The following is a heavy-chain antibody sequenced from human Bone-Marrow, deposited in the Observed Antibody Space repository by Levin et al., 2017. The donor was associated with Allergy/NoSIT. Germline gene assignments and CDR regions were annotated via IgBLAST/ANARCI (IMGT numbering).Heavy chain of an antibody. CDR2: IYHSGRT. Sequence: SQTLSLTCAVSSGSIGSGGYSWSWIRQPPGKGLEWIGYIYHSGRTYYSPSLKSRVTISMDRSKNQISLNLTSVTAADTAVYYCASSWGFPVSRGMDVWGHGTTVTVSS. D-gene: IGHD7-27*01. V-gene: IGHV4-30-2*01. J-gene: IGHJ6*02. CDR3: ASSWGFPVSRGMDV. CDR1: SGSIGSGGYS.